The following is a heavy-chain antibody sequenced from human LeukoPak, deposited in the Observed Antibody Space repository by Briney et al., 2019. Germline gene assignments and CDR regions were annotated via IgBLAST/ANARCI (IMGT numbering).Heavy chain of an antibody. J-gene: IGHJ4*02. V-gene: IGHV4-4*07. Sequence: SETLSLTCTVSGGSISSYYWSWIRQPAGKGLEWIGRIYTSGSTNYNPSLKSRVTMSVDTSKNQFSLKLSSVTAADTAVYYYAREDRFSSSTDYWGQGTLVTVYS. CDR3: AREDRFSSSTDY. CDR2: IYTSGST. D-gene: IGHD6-6*01. CDR1: GGSISSYY.